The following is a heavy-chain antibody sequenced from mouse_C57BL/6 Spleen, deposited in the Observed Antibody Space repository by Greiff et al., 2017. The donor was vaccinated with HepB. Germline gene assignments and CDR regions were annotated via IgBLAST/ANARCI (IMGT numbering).Heavy chain of an antibody. CDR1: GYTFTDYY. D-gene: IGHD1-1*01. Sequence: VQLQQSGPVLVKPGASVKMSCKASGYTFTDYYMNWVKQSHGKSLEWIGVINPYNGGTSYNQKFKGKATLTVDKSSSTAYMELNSLTSEDSAVYYCARAYGSSPPWFAYWGQGTLVTVSA. J-gene: IGHJ3*01. CDR2: INPYNGGT. CDR3: ARAYGSSPPWFAY. V-gene: IGHV1-19*01.